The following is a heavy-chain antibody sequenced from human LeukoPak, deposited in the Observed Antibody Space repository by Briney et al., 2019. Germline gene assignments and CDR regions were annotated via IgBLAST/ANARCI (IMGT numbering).Heavy chain of an antibody. V-gene: IGHV3-21*01. CDR1: GFTFSGYS. J-gene: IGHJ3*02. CDR2: ISSSSSYM. Sequence: GGSLRLSCAASGFTFSGYSMNWVRQAPGKGLEWVSSISSSSSYMYYADSVKGRFTISRDNAKNSLYLQMNSRRAEDTAVYYCARIRSDAFDIWGQGTMVTVSS. CDR3: ARIRSDAFDI.